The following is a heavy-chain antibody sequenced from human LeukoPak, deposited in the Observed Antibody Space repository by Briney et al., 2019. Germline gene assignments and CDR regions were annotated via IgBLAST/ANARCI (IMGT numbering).Heavy chain of an antibody. CDR3: ARATYDGYYYYMDV. CDR1: GGSISSCY. V-gene: IGHV4-4*07. CDR2: IYTSGST. D-gene: IGHD3-22*01. Sequence: SETLSLTCTVSGGSISSCYWSWIRQPAGKGLEWIGRIYTSGSTNYNPSLKSRVTMSVDTSKNQFSLKLSSVTAADTAVYYCARATYDGYYYYMDVWGKGTTVTVSS. J-gene: IGHJ6*03.